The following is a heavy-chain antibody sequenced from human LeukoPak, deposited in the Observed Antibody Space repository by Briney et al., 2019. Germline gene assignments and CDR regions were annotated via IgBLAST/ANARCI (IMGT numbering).Heavy chain of an antibody. CDR2: RYETGST. Sequence: SETLSLTCYLFGDSINKSAFYGGGSRQSPGAGLEWIGSRYETGSTFQNPSLKSRVPLAVDTSKNQFFFNLTSATAARTGVFFCATHYRLNDYAGTALEYWGQGILVTVSS. J-gene: IGHJ4*02. CDR3: ATHYRLNDYAGTALEY. CDR1: GDSINKSAFY. V-gene: IGHV4-39*01. D-gene: IGHD4/OR15-4a*01.